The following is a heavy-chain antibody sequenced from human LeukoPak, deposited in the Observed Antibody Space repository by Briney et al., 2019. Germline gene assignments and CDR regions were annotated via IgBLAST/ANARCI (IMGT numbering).Heavy chain of an antibody. J-gene: IGHJ4*02. Sequence: GGSLRLSCAASGFTVSSNYMGWVRQAPGKGLEWVSVIYSGGSTYYADSVKDRFTISRDNSKNTLYLQMNSLRAEDTALYYCASRGTNDFDCWGQGTLVTVSS. V-gene: IGHV3-66*01. CDR1: GFTVSSNY. CDR3: ASRGTNDFDC. D-gene: IGHD3-16*01. CDR2: IYSGGST.